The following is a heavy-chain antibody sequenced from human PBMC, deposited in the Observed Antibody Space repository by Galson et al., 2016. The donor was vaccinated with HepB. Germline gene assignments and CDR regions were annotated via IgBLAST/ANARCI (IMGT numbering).Heavy chain of an antibody. J-gene: IGHJ4*02. D-gene: IGHD6-13*01. CDR3: ARDRRAGQQLVRVNDY. V-gene: IGHV1-18*01. CDR1: GYTFTNYG. Sequence: SVKVSCKASGYTFTNYGISWVRQAPGQGLEWMGWISAYNGNTNYAPKLQDRVTMTTDTSTSTAYMELRSLRSDDTAVYYCARDRRAGQQLVRVNDYWGQGTLVTVSS. CDR2: ISAYNGNT.